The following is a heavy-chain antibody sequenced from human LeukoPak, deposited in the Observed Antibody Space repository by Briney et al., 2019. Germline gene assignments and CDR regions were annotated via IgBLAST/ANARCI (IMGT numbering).Heavy chain of an antibody. CDR3: ASVGNYYYGSGSYYNFDY. CDR2: ISSSSSYI. D-gene: IGHD3-10*01. Sequence: GGSLRLSCAASGFTFSSYSMNWVRQAPGKGLEWVSSISSSSSYIYYAGSVKGRFTISRDNAKNSLYLQMNSLRAEDTAVYYCASVGNYYYGSGSYYNFDYWGQGTLVTVSS. J-gene: IGHJ4*02. CDR1: GFTFSSYS. V-gene: IGHV3-21*01.